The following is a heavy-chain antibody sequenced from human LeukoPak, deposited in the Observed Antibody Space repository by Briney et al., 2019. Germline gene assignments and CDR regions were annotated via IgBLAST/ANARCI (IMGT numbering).Heavy chain of an antibody. V-gene: IGHV3-21*01. CDR2: ITSSRIYI. D-gene: IGHD2-21*02. Sequence: GGSLRLSRAASGFTFSSSAMSWVRQAPGKGLEWVSSITSSRIYIYYADSVKGRFTISRDNAKNSLYLQMNSLRAEDTAVYYCARDGSRGNLVTAPDFWGQGTLVTVSS. CDR3: ARDGSRGNLVTAPDF. CDR1: GFTFSSSA. J-gene: IGHJ4*02.